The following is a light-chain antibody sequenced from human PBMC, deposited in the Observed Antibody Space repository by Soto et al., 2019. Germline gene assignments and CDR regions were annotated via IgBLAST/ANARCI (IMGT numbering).Light chain of an antibody. V-gene: IGKV1-39*01. J-gene: IGKJ5*01. CDR1: QNIDNY. CDR3: QQSYSTPTT. Sequence: IQLTQSPSSLSASVGDRVTVSCRSSQNIDNYLNWYVQRPGKAPELLIYSTSNLKSGVPSRFRGSGSGTDFTLTISSLQPEDFATYYCQQSYSTPTTFGQGTRLEI. CDR2: STS.